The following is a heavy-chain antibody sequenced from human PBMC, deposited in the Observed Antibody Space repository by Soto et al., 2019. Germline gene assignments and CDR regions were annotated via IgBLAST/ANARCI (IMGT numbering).Heavy chain of an antibody. D-gene: IGHD3-9*01. CDR3: AKTRYFDWLLHNNWFDP. CDR2: ISGSGGST. CDR1: GFTFSSYA. V-gene: IGHV3-23*01. Sequence: PGGSLRLSCAASGFTFSSYAMSWVRQALGKGLEWVSAISGSGGSTYYADSVKGRFTISRDNSKNTLYLQMNSLRAEDTAVYYCAKTRYFDWLLHNNWFDPWGQGTLVTVSS. J-gene: IGHJ5*02.